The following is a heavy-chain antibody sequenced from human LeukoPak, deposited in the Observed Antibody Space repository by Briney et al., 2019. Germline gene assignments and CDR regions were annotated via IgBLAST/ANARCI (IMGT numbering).Heavy chain of an antibody. CDR2: INHSGST. CDR1: GGSFSGYY. V-gene: IGHV4-34*01. J-gene: IGHJ5*02. Sequence: SETLSLTCAVYGGSFSGYYWSWIRQPPGKGLEWIGEINHSGSTNYNPSLKSRVTISVDTSKNQFSLKLSSVTAADTAVYYCAVRGVIGWFDPWGQGTLVTVSS. CDR3: AVRGVIGWFDP. D-gene: IGHD3-10*01.